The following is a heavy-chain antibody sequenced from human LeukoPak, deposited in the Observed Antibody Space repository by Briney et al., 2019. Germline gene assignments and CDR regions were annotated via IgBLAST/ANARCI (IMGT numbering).Heavy chain of an antibody. Sequence: GGSLRLSCAASGFTFSNYPMHWVRQAPGKGLEWVAFIRYDGSNKYYADSVKGRFTISRDNSKNTLYLQMNSLRAEDTAVYYCADKWFDPWGQGTLVTVSS. V-gene: IGHV3-30*02. CDR1: GFTFSNYP. J-gene: IGHJ5*02. CDR3: ADKWFDP. CDR2: IRYDGSNK.